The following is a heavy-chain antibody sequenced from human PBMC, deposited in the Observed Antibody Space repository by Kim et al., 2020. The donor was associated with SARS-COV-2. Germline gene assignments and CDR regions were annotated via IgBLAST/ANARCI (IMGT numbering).Heavy chain of an antibody. CDR2: ISYDGSNK. J-gene: IGHJ4*02. CDR3: AKPARGNSYHFDY. Sequence: GGSLRLSCAASGFTFSSYGMHWVRQAPGKGLEWVAVISYDGSNKYYADSVKGRFTISIDNSKNTLYLQMNSLRAEDTAVYYCAKPARGNSYHFDYWGQGTLVTVSS. D-gene: IGHD4-4*01. CDR1: GFTFSSYG. V-gene: IGHV3-30*18.